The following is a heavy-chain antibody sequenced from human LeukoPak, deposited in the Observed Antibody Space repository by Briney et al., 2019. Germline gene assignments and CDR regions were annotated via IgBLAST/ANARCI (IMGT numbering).Heavy chain of an antibody. CDR1: GGTFSSYA. J-gene: IGHJ4*02. V-gene: IGHV1-69*04. Sequence: GASVKVSCKASGGTFSSYAISWVRQAPGQGLEWMGRIIPIFGIANYAQKFQGRVTITADKSTSTAYMELSNLRSEDTAVYYCASQTREQQLVHSGNYYFDYWSQGTLVTVSS. D-gene: IGHD6-13*01. CDR3: ASQTREQQLVHSGNYYFDY. CDR2: IIPIFGIA.